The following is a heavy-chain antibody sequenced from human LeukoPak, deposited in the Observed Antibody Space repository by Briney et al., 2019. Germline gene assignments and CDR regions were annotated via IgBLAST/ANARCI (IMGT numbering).Heavy chain of an antibody. J-gene: IGHJ4*02. CDR3: ARIFCSGGSCPSDY. D-gene: IGHD2-15*01. Sequence: GESPQISCKGSGYSFTSYWIGWVRQMPGKGLEWMGIIYPGDSDTRYSPPIQGQVTISADKSISTAYLQWSSLKASDTAMYYCARIFCSGGSCPSDYWGQGTVVTVSS. V-gene: IGHV5-51*03. CDR1: GYSFTSYW. CDR2: IYPGDSDT.